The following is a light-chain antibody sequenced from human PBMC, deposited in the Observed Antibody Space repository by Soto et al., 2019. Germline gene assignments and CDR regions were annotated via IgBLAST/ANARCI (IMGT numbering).Light chain of an antibody. V-gene: IGLV2-23*02. J-gene: IGLJ1*01. CDR1: SSEVGSYNL. CDR3: CSYAGSSYV. Sequence: QSVLTQPASVSGSPGQSITISCTGTSSEVGSYNLFSWYQQHPGKVPKLMIYEVSKRPSGVSNRFSGSKSGNTASLTISGLQAEDEADYYCCSYAGSSYVFGTGTKVTVL. CDR2: EVS.